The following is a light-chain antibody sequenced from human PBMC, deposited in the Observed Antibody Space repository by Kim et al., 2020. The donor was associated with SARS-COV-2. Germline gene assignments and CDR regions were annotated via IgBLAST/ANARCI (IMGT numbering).Light chain of an antibody. J-gene: IGLJ1*01. V-gene: IGLV3-1*01. CDR2: QDS. CDR1: KLGDKY. Sequence: SYELTQPPSVSVSPGQTASITCSGDKLGDKYACWYQQKPGQSPVLVIYQDSKRPSGIPERFSGSNSGNTVTLTISGTQAMDEADYYCQAWDSSTAVYVFGTGTKVTVL. CDR3: QAWDSSTAVYV.